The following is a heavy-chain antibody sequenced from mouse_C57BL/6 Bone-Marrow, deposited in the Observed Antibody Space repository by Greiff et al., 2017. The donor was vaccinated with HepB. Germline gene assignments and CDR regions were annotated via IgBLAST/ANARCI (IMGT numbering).Heavy chain of an antibody. CDR3: TTSGNYDY. J-gene: IGHJ2*01. D-gene: IGHD2-1*01. V-gene: IGHV14-4*01. Sequence: VQLQQSGAELVRPGASVKLSRTASGFNIKDDYMHWVKQRPEQGLEWIGWIDPENGDTEYASKFQGKATITADTSSNTAYLQLSSLTSEDTAVYYCTTSGNYDYWGQGTTLTVSS. CDR1: GFNIKDDY. CDR2: IDPENGDT.